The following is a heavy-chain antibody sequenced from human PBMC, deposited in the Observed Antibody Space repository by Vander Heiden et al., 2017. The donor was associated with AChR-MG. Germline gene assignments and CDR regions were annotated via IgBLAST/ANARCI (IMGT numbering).Heavy chain of an antibody. J-gene: IGHJ5*02. V-gene: IGHV4-39*01. D-gene: IGHD3-22*01. CDR2: IYYSGSI. CDR3: ARHGAYYYDSRGYYGWFDP. Sequence: QLHLQESGPGLVKPSETLSLSCTVPRGPIITENYYWGWVRQPPGEGLEWIGSIYYSGSIYHNPSLKSRVTMSVDTSKNQFYLKLSSVTAADTAVYFCARHGAYYYDSRGYYGWFDPWGQGTLVTVAS. CDR1: RGPIITENYY.